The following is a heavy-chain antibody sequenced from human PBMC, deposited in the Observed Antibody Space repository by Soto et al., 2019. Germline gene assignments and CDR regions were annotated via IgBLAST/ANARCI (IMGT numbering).Heavy chain of an antibody. CDR2: IKSKTDGGTT. D-gene: IGHD3-9*01. Sequence: GGSLRLSCAASGFTFSNAWMSWVRQAPGKGLEWVGRIKSKTDGGTTDYAAPVKGRFTISRDDSKNTLYLQMNSLKTEDTAVYYCTTGLLLRYFDWFPDYWGQGTLVTVSS. CDR1: GFTFSNAW. CDR3: TTGLLLRYFDWFPDY. V-gene: IGHV3-15*01. J-gene: IGHJ4*02.